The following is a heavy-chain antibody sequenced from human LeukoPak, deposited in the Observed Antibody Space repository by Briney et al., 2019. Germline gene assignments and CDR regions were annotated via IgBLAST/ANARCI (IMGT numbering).Heavy chain of an antibody. Sequence: SVKVSCKASGGTFSSYAINWVRQAPGQGLEWMGGIIPIFGTANYAQKFQGRVTITADESTSTAYMELSSLRSEDTAVYYCARGYSGSYYVAAYWGQGTLVTVSS. CDR1: GGTFSSYA. CDR3: ARGYSGSYYVAAY. D-gene: IGHD1-26*01. CDR2: IIPIFGTA. J-gene: IGHJ4*02. V-gene: IGHV1-69*13.